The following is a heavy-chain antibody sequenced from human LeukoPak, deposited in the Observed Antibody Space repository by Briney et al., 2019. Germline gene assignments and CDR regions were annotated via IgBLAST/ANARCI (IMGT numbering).Heavy chain of an antibody. J-gene: IGHJ1*01. CDR1: GLTVSRNH. CDR2: IYSGGET. V-gene: IGHV3-66*02. D-gene: IGHD2-2*02. Sequence: GGSLRLSCAASGLTVSRNHMSWVSQAPGKGLEWVSVIYSGGETYYAESVKGRFTISRDNSKNTLYLQMNSLRDEDTAVYYCARDQCTSASCYSNWGQGTLVTVSS. CDR3: ARDQCTSASCYSN.